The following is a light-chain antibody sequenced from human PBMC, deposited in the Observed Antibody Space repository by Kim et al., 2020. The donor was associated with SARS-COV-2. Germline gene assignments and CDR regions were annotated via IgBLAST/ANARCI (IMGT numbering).Light chain of an antibody. V-gene: IGKV1-17*01. CDR1: RDITND. J-gene: IGKJ2*01. CDR2: GAS. CDR3: LQHNSYPYT. Sequence: SASVGDRVTITCRASRDITNDLAWYQQKPGKAPKRLIYGASNVQSGVPSSFGGSGSGTAFTLTISSLQPEDFATYYCLQHNSYPYTFGQGTKLEI.